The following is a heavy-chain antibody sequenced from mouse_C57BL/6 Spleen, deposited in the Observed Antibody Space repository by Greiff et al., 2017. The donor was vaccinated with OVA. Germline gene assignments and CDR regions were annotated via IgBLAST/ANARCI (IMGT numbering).Heavy chain of an antibody. Sequence: EVKLVESGPGLAKPSQTLSLTCSVTGYSITSDYWNWIRKFPGNKLEYMGYISYSGSTYYNPSLKSRISITRDTSKNQYYLQLTSVTTEDTATYYWAIGTTVPYWYYDVWGTGTTVTVSS. V-gene: IGHV3-8*01. D-gene: IGHD1-1*01. J-gene: IGHJ1*03. CDR2: ISYSGST. CDR3: AIGTTVPYWYYDV. CDR1: GYSITSDY.